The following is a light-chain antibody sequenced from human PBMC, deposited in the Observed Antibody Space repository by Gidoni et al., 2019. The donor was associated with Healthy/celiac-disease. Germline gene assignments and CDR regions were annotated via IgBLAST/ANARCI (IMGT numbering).Light chain of an antibody. CDR1: QGISSY. CDR2: AAS. V-gene: IGKV1-8*01. Sequence: AIRMTQSPSSFSASTGDRVTITCRASQGISSYLAWYQQKPGKAPKLLIYAASTLQSGVPSRFSGSGSGTYFTLTISCLQSEDFATYYCQQYYSYPPTFXPXTKVXIQ. J-gene: IGKJ3*01. CDR3: QQYYSYPPT.